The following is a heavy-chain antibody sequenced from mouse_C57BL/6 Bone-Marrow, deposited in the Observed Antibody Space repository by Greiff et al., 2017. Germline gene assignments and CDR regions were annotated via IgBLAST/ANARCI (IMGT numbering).Heavy chain of an antibody. Sequence: QVQLKQPGAELVKPGASVKLSCKASGYTFTSYWMQWVKQRPGQGLEWIGEIDPSDSYTTYNQKFKGKATLTVDTSSSTAYMQLSSLTSEDSAVYYCARSFITTVVATDAMDYWGQGTSVTVSS. V-gene: IGHV1-50*01. CDR3: ARSFITTVVATDAMDY. J-gene: IGHJ4*01. CDR1: GYTFTSYW. D-gene: IGHD1-1*01. CDR2: IDPSDSYT.